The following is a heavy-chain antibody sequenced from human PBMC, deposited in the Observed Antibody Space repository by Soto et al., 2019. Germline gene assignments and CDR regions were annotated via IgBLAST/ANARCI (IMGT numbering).Heavy chain of an antibody. Sequence: EVQLVESGGGLVQPGGSLRLSCAASGFTVSSNYMSWVRQAPGKGLEWVSVIYSGGSTYYADSVKGRFPIARDNSKNTQYLQMNSLIAEDPAVYYCARRGDYDSSYRDDWGKVTTVTVSS. CDR1: GFTVSSNY. CDR3: ARRGDYDSSYRDD. J-gene: IGHJ6*03. CDR2: IYSGGST. V-gene: IGHV3-66*01.